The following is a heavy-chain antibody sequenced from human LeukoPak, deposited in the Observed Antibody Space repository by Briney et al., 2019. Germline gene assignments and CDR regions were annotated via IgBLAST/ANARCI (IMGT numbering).Heavy chain of an antibody. CDR3: AKDMWRFGELDYDY. D-gene: IGHD3-10*01. CDR2: ISGDGGST. V-gene: IGHV3-43*02. Sequence: GSLLLSCAASGFTFDDYAMHWVRQAPGKGLEWVSLISGDGGSTYYADSVKGRFTISRDNSKNSLYLQMNSLRTEDTALYYCAKDMWRFGELDYDYWGQGTLVTVSS. CDR1: GFTFDDYA. J-gene: IGHJ4*02.